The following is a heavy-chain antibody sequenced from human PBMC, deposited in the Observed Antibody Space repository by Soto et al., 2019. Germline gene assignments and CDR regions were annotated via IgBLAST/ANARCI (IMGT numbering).Heavy chain of an antibody. CDR2: ISYNAYLT. V-gene: IGHV3-30*18. D-gene: IGHD3-10*01. J-gene: IGHJ6*02. CDR3: AKDFKVSGSHYGTLNYYYGMDV. Sequence: GGSLRLSCEASGFTFSKYAMQWVRLAPGKGLGWVAVISYNAYLTDYVDSVNGRFTVARDNSKNTLFLEMNSLRVEDTAVYFCAKDFKVSGSHYGTLNYYYGMDVWGQGTTVTVSS. CDR1: GFTFSKYA.